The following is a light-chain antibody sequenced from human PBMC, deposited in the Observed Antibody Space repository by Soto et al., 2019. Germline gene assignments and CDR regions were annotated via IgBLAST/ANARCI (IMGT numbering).Light chain of an antibody. J-gene: IGKJ1*01. CDR3: QQYGSSPWT. Sequence: EIVLTQSPGTLSLSPGERATLSSRASQSVSSTYLAWYQQKPRQAPRLLIYGASSRATGIPDRFSGSGSGTDFTLTISRLEPEDFAVYYCQQYGSSPWTFGQGTKVEIK. CDR1: QSVSSTY. CDR2: GAS. V-gene: IGKV3-20*01.